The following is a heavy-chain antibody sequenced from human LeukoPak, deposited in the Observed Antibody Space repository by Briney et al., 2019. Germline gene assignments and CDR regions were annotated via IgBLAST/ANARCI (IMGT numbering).Heavy chain of an antibody. V-gene: IGHV1-2*02. J-gene: IGHJ4*02. D-gene: IGHD5/OR15-5a*01. CDR1: GYTFTDYN. Sequence: ASVKVSCKASGYTFTDYNMHWVRQAPGQGLEWMGWINPRSGGTNYAQKFQGRVTMTRDTSISAAYMDLSRLISDDTAVYYCARFDQVSETAGGYWGQGTLVTVSS. CDR3: ARFDQVSETAGGY. CDR2: INPRSGGT.